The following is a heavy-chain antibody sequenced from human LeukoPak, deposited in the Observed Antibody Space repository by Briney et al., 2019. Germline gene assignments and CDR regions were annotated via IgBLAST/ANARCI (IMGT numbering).Heavy chain of an antibody. J-gene: IGHJ4*02. CDR2: ISASGGCT. D-gene: IGHD2-21*02. V-gene: IGHV3-23*01. CDR1: GFTFSSYG. CDR3: AKLKADHCHSPIDY. Sequence: VGSLRLSCAASGFTFSSYGMSWVRQAPGKGLEWVSVISASGGCTYYADSVKGRFTISRDTSKSTLYLQVNSLRADDTAVYSCAKLKADHCHSPIDYWGQGTLDTVSS.